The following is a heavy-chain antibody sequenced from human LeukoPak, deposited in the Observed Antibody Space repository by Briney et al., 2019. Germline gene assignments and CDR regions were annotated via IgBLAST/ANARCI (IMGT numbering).Heavy chain of an antibody. CDR1: GYTFTDYG. CDR3: ARGKGYSYGYGADY. J-gene: IGHJ4*02. Sequence: GASVKVSCKASGYTFTDYGINWVRQAPGQGLEWMGWINPNSGGTNYAQKFQGRVTMTRDTSISTAYMELSRLRFDDTAVYYCARGKGYSYGYGADYWGQGTLVTVSS. CDR2: INPNSGGT. D-gene: IGHD5-18*01. V-gene: IGHV1-2*02.